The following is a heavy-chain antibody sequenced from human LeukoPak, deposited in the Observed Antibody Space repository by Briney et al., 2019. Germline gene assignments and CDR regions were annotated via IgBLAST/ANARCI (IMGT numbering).Heavy chain of an antibody. Sequence: PSETLSLTCAVDGGSFSGYDWTWVRQSPGKGLEWIGQINYGGDTNYNPSLKSRVTISVDTSKNQFSLKVISVTAADTAVYYCARGLGWKVTPMGLFYMDVWGEGATVTVSS. CDR1: GGSFSGYD. J-gene: IGHJ6*03. D-gene: IGHD1-1*01. V-gene: IGHV4-34*01. CDR2: INYGGDT. CDR3: ARGLGWKVTPMGLFYMDV.